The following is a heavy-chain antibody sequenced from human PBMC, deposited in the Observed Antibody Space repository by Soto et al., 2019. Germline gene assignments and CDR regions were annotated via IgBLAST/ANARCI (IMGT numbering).Heavy chain of an antibody. CDR1: GDSVSSNSAA. V-gene: IGHV6-1*01. CDR3: AREGQRYCGGDCYFAFDI. Sequence: KQSQTLSLTCAISGDSVSSNSAAWNWIRQSPSRGLEWLGRTYYRSKWYNDYAVSVKSRITINPDTSKNQFSLQLNSVTPEDTAVYYCAREGQRYCGGDCYFAFDIWGQGTMVTVSS. CDR2: TYYRSKWYN. D-gene: IGHD2-21*02. J-gene: IGHJ3*02.